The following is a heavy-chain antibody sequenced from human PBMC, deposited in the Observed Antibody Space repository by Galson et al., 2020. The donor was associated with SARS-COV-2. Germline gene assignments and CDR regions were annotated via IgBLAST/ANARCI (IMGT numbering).Heavy chain of an antibody. J-gene: IGHJ4*02. CDR1: GFTFSSYA. CDR2: ISYDGSNK. D-gene: IGHD5-18*01. V-gene: IGHV3-30*14. Sequence: SLRLSCAASGFTFSSYAMHWVRQAPGKGLEWVAVISYDGSNKYYADSVKDRFTISRDTSKNTVSLQMNSLRAEDTAMYYCVRDDGTAPYDYWGPGTLVTVSS. CDR3: VRDDGTAPYDY.